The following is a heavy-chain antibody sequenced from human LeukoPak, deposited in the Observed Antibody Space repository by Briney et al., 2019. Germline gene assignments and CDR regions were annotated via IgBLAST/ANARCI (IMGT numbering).Heavy chain of an antibody. CDR3: ARSSGYGGYYYYYMDV. D-gene: IGHD3-22*01. CDR1: GYTFTGYY. Sequence: ASVKVSCKASGYTFTGYYIQWLRHVPGQGFEWMGRINPGDGGTDLAQKFQGRVTMTRDTSISTAYMELSRLRSDDTAVYYCARSSGYGGYYYYYMDVWGKGTTVTVSS. V-gene: IGHV1-2*06. J-gene: IGHJ6*03. CDR2: INPGDGGT.